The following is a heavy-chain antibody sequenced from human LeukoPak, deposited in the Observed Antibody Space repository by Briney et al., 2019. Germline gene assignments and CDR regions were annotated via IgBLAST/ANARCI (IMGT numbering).Heavy chain of an antibody. CDR2: ISSTSTI. V-gene: IGHV3-48*04. D-gene: IGHD3-9*01. CDR3: ARAELRYFDWLSRDHYYAMDV. Sequence: GGSLRLSCAASGFTFSSYIMNWVRQAPGKGLEWVSYISSTSTIYYADSVKGRFTISRDNAKNSMYLQMNSLRAEDTAVYYCARAELRYFDWLSRDHYYAMDVWGQGATVTVSS. CDR1: GFTFSSYI. J-gene: IGHJ6*02.